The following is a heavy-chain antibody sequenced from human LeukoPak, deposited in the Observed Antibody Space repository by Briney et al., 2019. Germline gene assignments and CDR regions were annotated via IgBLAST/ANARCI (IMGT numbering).Heavy chain of an antibody. J-gene: IGHJ5*02. Sequence: ASVKVSCKVSGYTLTELSMHWVRQAPGKGGEWMGGFDPEDGETIYAQKFQGRVTMTEDTSTATAYMELSSLRSEDTAVYYCATEGSRYCSGGSCYPWGQGTLVTVSS. CDR1: GYTLTELS. CDR2: FDPEDGET. D-gene: IGHD2-15*01. V-gene: IGHV1-24*01. CDR3: ATEGSRYCSGGSCYP.